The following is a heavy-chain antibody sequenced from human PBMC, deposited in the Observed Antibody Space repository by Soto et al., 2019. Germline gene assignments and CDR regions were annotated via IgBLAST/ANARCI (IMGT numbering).Heavy chain of an antibody. D-gene: IGHD6-19*01. CDR1: GVSISRHY. V-gene: IGHV4-59*11. CDR3: ARGRAEEAVSLDY. Sequence: QVQLQESGPGLVKPSETLSLTCSVSGVSISRHYWCWIRQPPGKGLEWIGYISYSGSTNYSPLLTRGVTISLNTSKSQFSLNLSSVTAADTAVYYCARGRAEEAVSLDYWGQGALVIVSS. J-gene: IGHJ4*02. CDR2: ISYSGST.